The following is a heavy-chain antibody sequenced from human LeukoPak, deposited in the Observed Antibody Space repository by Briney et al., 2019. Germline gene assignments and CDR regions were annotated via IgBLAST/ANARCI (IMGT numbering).Heavy chain of an antibody. V-gene: IGHV4-39*07. CDR3: ARDLFKVVPGATGDY. Sequence: PSETLSLTCTVSGGSISSSSYYWGRIRQPPGKGLEWIGSIYYGGSTYYNPSLKSRVTISVDTSKNQFSLNLSSVTAADTAVYYCARDLFKVVPGATGDYWGQGTLVTVSS. CDR1: GGSISSSSYY. J-gene: IGHJ4*02. CDR2: IYYGGST. D-gene: IGHD2-2*01.